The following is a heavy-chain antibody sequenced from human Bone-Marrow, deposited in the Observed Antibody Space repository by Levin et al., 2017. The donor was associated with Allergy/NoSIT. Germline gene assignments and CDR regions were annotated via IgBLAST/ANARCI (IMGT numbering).Heavy chain of an antibody. CDR2: ISTSSNAI. CDR1: GLTFSTYS. CDR3: ATEKRTPGY. J-gene: IGHJ4*02. V-gene: IGHV3-48*01. D-gene: IGHD2-15*01. Sequence: PGESLKISCVVSGLTFSTYSMNWVRQAPGKGLEWLSYISTSSNAIYYADSVKGRFTISRDNAQNSLYLQMSSLRAEDTAVYYCATEKRTPGYWGQGTLVTVSS.